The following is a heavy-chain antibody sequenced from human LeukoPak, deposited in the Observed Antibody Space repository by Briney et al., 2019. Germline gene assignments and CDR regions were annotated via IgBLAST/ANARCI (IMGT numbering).Heavy chain of an antibody. Sequence: GGSLRLSCAASGFTFSNFWMTWVRQAPGKGLEWVANIKPDGGVQYYVDSVKGRFTISRDNAENSLYLQMNSLRAEDTAVYYCANYCTTTSCSDGAFGYWGQGTLVTVSS. CDR3: ANYCTTTSCSDGAFGY. V-gene: IGHV3-7*01. CDR1: GFTFSNFW. CDR2: IKPDGGVQ. J-gene: IGHJ4*02. D-gene: IGHD2-2*01.